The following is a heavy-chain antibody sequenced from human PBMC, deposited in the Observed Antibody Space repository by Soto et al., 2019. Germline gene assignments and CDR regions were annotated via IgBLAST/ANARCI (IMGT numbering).Heavy chain of an antibody. J-gene: IGHJ4*02. CDR2: ISAYNGNR. D-gene: IGHD1-26*01. CDR1: GYSFTSYG. CDR3: ARDQVGATGDY. Sequence: ASVKVSCQASGYSFTSYGISWVRQAPGQGLEWMGWISAYNGNRNYAQKVQGRVTMTTDTSTNTAYMELRSLRSDDTAVYYCARDQVGATGDYWGQGTLVTVSS. V-gene: IGHV1-18*01.